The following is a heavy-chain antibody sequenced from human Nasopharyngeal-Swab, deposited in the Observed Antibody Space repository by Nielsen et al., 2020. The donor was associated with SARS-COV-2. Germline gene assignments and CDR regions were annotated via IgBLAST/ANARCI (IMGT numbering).Heavy chain of an antibody. CDR1: GFTFSSYW. CDR2: INSDGSST. J-gene: IGHJ6*03. V-gene: IGHV3-74*01. D-gene: IGHD4-11*01. CDR3: ARGDYSNYVDYYYYYYMDV. Sequence: GGSLRLSCAASGFTFSSYWMHWVRQAPGKGLVWVSRINSDGSSTSYADSVKGRFTISRDNAKNTLYLQMNSLRAEDTAVYYCARGDYSNYVDYYYYYYMDVWGKGTMVTVSS.